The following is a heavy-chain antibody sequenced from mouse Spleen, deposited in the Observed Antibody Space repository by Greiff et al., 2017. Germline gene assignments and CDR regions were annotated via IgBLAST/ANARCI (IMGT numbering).Heavy chain of an antibody. CDR3: ATYGSRTGYYAMDY. J-gene: IGHJ4*01. Sequence: EVQLQESGGGLVKPGGSLKLSCAASGFTFSDYGMHWVRQAPEKGLEWVAYISSGSSTIYYADTVKGRFTISRDNAKNTLFLQMTSLRSEDTAMYYCATYGSRTGYYAMDYWGQGTSVTVSS. CDR2: ISSGSSTI. CDR1: GFTFSDYG. V-gene: IGHV5-17*01. D-gene: IGHD1-1*01.